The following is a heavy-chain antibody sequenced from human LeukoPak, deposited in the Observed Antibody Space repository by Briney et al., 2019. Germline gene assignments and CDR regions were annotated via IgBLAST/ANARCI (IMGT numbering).Heavy chain of an antibody. J-gene: IGHJ6*02. V-gene: IGHV3-30-3*01. CDR3: ARDMSATVIYYYGMDV. Sequence: GGSLRLSCAASGFTFSSYAMHWVRQAPGKGLEWVAVISYDGSNKYYADSVKGRFTISRDNSKNTLYLQMNSLRAEDTAVYYCARDMSATVIYYYGMDVWGQGTTVTVSS. D-gene: IGHD4-17*01. CDR2: ISYDGSNK. CDR1: GFTFSSYA.